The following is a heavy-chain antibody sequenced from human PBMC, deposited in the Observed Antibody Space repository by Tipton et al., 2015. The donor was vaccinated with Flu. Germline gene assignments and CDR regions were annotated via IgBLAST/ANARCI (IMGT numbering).Heavy chain of an antibody. CDR3: ARTYGPFNWFDP. Sequence: TLSLTCTVSGGSISRSTYYWGWIRQPPGKGLEWIGTIYYGGSTYYNPSLRSRVTMSLDTSKNQFSLRLSSVTAADTAVYSWARTYGPFNWFDPWGQGTLVTVSS. CDR2: IYYGGST. J-gene: IGHJ5*02. CDR1: GGSISRSTYY. V-gene: IGHV4-39*01. D-gene: IGHD3-10*01.